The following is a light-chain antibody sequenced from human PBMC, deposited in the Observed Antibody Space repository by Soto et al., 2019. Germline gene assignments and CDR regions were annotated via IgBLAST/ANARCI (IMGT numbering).Light chain of an antibody. CDR1: QSIGRY. V-gene: IGKV1-39*01. CDR2: EAS. Sequence: DIQMTQSPSSLSASVGDKVTITCLSSQSIGRYLNWYQQKPGKAPKLLIYEASSLHSGVPSRFSGDGYGTHFTLTITNLQPEDFGSFFCHQSFSVPRTFGRGTKVDIK. J-gene: IGKJ1*01. CDR3: HQSFSVPRT.